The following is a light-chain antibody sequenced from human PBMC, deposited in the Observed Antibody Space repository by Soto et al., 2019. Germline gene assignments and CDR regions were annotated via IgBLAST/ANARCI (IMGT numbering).Light chain of an antibody. CDR1: QTISSW. Sequence: DIQMTQSPSTLSSSIGDRVTITCRASQTISSWLAWYQQKPGKAPKLLIYEAFKFESGVPSRFSGSGSGTEFTLTIFSLQPDDFATYYCQQYHSYPWTFGKGTKVAIK. V-gene: IGKV1-5*03. J-gene: IGKJ1*01. CDR3: QQYHSYPWT. CDR2: EAF.